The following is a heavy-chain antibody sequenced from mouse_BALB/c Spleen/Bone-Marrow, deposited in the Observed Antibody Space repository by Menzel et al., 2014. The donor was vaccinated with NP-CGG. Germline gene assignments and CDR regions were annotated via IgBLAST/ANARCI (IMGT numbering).Heavy chain of an antibody. CDR1: GFTFTSYW. CDR2: INPSNGRT. D-gene: IGHD2-1*01. V-gene: IGHV1S81*02. CDR3: ARDGNYRYAMDY. Sequence: VQLQESGDELVEPGAPVKLSCIASGFTFTSYWVHWVKQRPWQGPEWVGGINPSNGRTNYNEKFKSKATLTEDKSSSTAYMQLSSLTSEDSAVYYCARDGNYRYAMDYWGQGTSVTVSS. J-gene: IGHJ4*01.